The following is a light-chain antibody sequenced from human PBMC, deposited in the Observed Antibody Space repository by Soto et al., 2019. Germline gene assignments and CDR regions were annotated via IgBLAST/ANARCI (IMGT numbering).Light chain of an antibody. CDR1: QSVSSN. V-gene: IGKV3-15*01. J-gene: IGKJ1*01. CDR3: QQSWT. CDR2: GAS. Sequence: EILMTQSPATLSVSPGERATLSCRASQSVSSNLAWYQQKPGQAPRLLIYGASTRATGIPARFSGSGSGTKFTLTISSLQAEDFAVYYCQQSWTFGQGTKVDIK.